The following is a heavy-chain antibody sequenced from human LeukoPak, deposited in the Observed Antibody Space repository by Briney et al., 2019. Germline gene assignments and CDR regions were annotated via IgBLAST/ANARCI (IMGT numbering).Heavy chain of an antibody. CDR3: ARDRSPPGIAAAKYYMDV. D-gene: IGHD6-13*01. Sequence: GRSLRLSCAASGLTFSSYGMHWVRQAPGKGLEWVAVIWYDGSNKYYADSVKGRFTISRDNSKNTLYLQMNSLRAEDTAVYYRARDRSPPGIAAAKYYMDVWGKGTTVTVSS. CDR2: IWYDGSNK. J-gene: IGHJ6*03. CDR1: GLTFSSYG. V-gene: IGHV3-33*01.